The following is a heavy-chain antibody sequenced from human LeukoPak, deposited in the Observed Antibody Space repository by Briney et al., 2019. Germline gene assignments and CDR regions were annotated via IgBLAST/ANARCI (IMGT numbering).Heavy chain of an antibody. CDR1: GFTFSSYE. CDR3: AREAADYGDYYFDY. D-gene: IGHD4-17*01. V-gene: IGHV3-48*03. CDR2: ISSSGSTI. Sequence: PGGSLRLSCAASGFTFSSYEMNWVRQAPGKGLEWVSYISSSGSTIYYADSVKGRFTISRDNAENSLYLQMNSLRAEDTAVYYCAREAADYGDYYFDYWGQGTLVTVSS. J-gene: IGHJ4*02.